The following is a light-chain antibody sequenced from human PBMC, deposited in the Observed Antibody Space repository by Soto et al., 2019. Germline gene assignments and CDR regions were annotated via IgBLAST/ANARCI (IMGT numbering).Light chain of an antibody. CDR2: GAS. CDR1: QSISTD. CDR3: QQYNRGRT. Sequence: IVMTQSPVTLSVSPGERVTLSCRASQSISTDLAWYQHTPGQATRLLIYGASTRATNIPARFSGSGSGTVFALTIISLQYGDFAVYYCQQYNRGRTFGQGARVEVK. V-gene: IGKV3-15*01. J-gene: IGKJ1*01.